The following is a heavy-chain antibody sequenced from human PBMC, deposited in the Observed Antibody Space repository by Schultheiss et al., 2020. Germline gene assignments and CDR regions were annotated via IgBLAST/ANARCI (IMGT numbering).Heavy chain of an antibody. D-gene: IGHD2/OR15-2a*01. V-gene: IGHV3-74*01. J-gene: IGHJ6*02. CDR1: GFTFSSYA. CDR2: INTDGIST. CDR3: VRDSFFRSMYYGMDV. Sequence: GGSLRLSCAASGFTFSSYAMSWVRQAPGKGLVWVSRINTDGISTSYADSVKGRFTISRDNAKNTLYLQMNSLRAEDTAVYYCVRDSFFRSMYYGMDVWGQGTTVTVSS.